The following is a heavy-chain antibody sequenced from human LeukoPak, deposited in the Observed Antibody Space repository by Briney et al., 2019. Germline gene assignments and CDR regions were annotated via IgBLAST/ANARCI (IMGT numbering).Heavy chain of an antibody. Sequence: PSETLSLTCAVYGGSFSGYYWSWIRQPPGKGLEWVGEINHSGSTNYNPSLKSRVTISVDTSKNQFSLKLSSVTAADTAVYYCARGWSAAYLRYFDYWGQGTLVTVSS. D-gene: IGHD6-13*01. CDR3: ARGWSAAYLRYFDY. V-gene: IGHV4-34*01. CDR1: GGSFSGYY. J-gene: IGHJ4*02. CDR2: INHSGST.